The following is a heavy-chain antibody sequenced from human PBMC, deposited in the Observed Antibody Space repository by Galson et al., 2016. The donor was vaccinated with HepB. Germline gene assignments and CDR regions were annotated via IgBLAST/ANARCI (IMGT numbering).Heavy chain of an antibody. CDR2: IYSGGDT. D-gene: IGHD2-15*01. Sequence: SLRLSCAASGFTVSDTFVSWVRQAPGKGLEWASVIYSGGDTYSADSVKGRFVISRDNSKNTVYLQMNGLRLDDTAVYFCAIGSVAPMDGWGQGTPVTVSS. J-gene: IGHJ6*02. CDR1: GFTVSDTF. V-gene: IGHV3-66*01. CDR3: AIGSVAPMDG.